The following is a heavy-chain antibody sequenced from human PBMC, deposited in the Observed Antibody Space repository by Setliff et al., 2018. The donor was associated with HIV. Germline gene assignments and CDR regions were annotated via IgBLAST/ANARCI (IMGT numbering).Heavy chain of an antibody. D-gene: IGHD3-22*01. Sequence: SETLSLTCAVYGESFSGYYWTWIRQPPGKGLEWIGEVNHSGNTNYNPSLKSRVTISADTSKNQFSLKLTSVTAAGTAVYYCARGTVITYFYDSSGSFDYWGQGTLVTVSS. CDR3: ARGTVITYFYDSSGSFDY. CDR1: GESFSGYY. J-gene: IGHJ4*02. V-gene: IGHV4-34*01. CDR2: VNHSGNT.